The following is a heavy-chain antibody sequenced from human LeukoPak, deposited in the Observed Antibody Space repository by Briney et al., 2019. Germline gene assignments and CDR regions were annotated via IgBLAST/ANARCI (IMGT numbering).Heavy chain of an antibody. Sequence: ASVKVSCKASGYTFTGYYMHWVRQAPGQGLEWMGRINPNSGGTNHAQKFQGRVTMTRDTSISTAYMELSRLRSDDTAVYYCARENYYDSRMGMDVWGQGTTVTVSS. CDR1: GYTFTGYY. CDR3: ARENYYDSRMGMDV. V-gene: IGHV1-2*06. D-gene: IGHD3-22*01. J-gene: IGHJ6*02. CDR2: INPNSGGT.